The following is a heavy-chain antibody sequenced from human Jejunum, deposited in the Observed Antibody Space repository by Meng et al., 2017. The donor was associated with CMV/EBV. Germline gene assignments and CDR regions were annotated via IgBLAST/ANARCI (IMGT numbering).Heavy chain of an antibody. CDR1: GYTFRDSW. CDR2: IYPDDSDS. CDR3: VRRAGSLYYFDF. V-gene: IGHV5-51*01. Sequence: CEGSGYTFRDSWLGWVRQMPGKGLEWMGIIYPDDSDSRYNPSFQGQVTISADKSITTAYLQWSSLKASDTGMYYCVRRAGSLYYFDFWGPGTLVTVSS. D-gene: IGHD3-10*01. J-gene: IGHJ4*02.